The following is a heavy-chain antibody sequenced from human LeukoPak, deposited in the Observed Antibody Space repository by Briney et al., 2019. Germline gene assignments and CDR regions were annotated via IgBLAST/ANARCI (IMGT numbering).Heavy chain of an antibody. J-gene: IGHJ4*02. CDR1: GYTFTSYG. D-gene: IGHD3-3*01. V-gene: IGHV1-18*01. Sequence: AASVKVSCKASGYTFTSYGISWVRQAPGQGLEWMGWISAYNGNTNYAQKLQGRVTMTTDTFTSTAYMELRSLRSDDTAVYYCARGLSAYDFWSGYYYYFDYWGQGTLVTVSS. CDR3: ARGLSAYDFWSGYYYYFDY. CDR2: ISAYNGNT.